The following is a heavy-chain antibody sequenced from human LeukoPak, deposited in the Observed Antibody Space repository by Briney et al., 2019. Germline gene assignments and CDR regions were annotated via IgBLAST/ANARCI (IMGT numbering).Heavy chain of an antibody. CDR2: INHSGST. V-gene: IGHV4-34*01. CDR1: GGSFSGYY. D-gene: IGHD1-26*01. Sequence: SETLSLTCAVYGGSFSGYYWSWIRQPPGKGLEWIGEINHSGSTNYNPSLKSRVTISVDTSKNQFSLKLSSVTAADTAVYYCARHRGYYPPDYWGQGTLVTVSS. J-gene: IGHJ4*02. CDR3: ARHRGYYPPDY.